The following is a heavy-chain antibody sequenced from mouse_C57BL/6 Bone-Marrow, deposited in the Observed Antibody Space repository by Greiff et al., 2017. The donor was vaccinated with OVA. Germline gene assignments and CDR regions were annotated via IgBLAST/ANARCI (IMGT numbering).Heavy chain of an antibody. J-gene: IGHJ3*01. CDR1: GYTFTDHT. CDR2: IYPRDGST. V-gene: IGHV1-78*01. D-gene: IGHD2-1*01. CDR3: ARGGGNYEAWFAY. Sequence: VQLQQSDAELVKPGASVKISCKVSGYTFTDHTIHWMKQRPEQGLEWIGYIYPRDGSTQYNEQFKGKATLTADKSSSTAYMQLNSLTSEDSAVDVCARGGGNYEAWFAYWGQGTLVTVSA.